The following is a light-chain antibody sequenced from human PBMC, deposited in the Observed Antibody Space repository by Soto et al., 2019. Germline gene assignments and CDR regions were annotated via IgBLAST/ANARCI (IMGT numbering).Light chain of an antibody. CDR1: SSNIGSNT. Sequence: QSALTQPPSASGTPGQRVTISCSGSSSNIGSNTVNWYQQLPGTAPKLLIYSNNQRPSGVPDRFSGSKSGTSASLAISGLQSEDEADYYCAVWDDSLNGLVVFGGGTKLTVL. V-gene: IGLV1-44*01. J-gene: IGLJ2*01. CDR3: AVWDDSLNGLVV. CDR2: SNN.